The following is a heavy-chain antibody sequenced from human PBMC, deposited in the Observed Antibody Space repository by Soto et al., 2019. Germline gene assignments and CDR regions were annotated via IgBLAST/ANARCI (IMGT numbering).Heavy chain of an antibody. Sequence: QVQLVQSGAEVKKPGASVKVSCKASGYTFIAYYMHWLRQAPGPGLEWMGWINPNSDGTNYAQKFQGRVTLTRDTSISTAYMELSRLRSDDTAVYYCARVLRLSTYFDSSPYHLDAFDIGGQGTLVTVSS. CDR1: GYTFIAYY. J-gene: IGHJ3*02. CDR2: INPNSDGT. CDR3: ARVLRLSTYFDSSPYHLDAFDI. V-gene: IGHV1-2*02. D-gene: IGHD3-22*01.